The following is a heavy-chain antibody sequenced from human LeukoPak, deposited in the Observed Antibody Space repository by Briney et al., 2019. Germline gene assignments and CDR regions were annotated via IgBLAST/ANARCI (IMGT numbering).Heavy chain of an antibody. V-gene: IGHV5-10-1*01. CDR3: ARRDRTGWYDFDY. CDR1: GYSFSTYY. J-gene: IGHJ4*02. Sequence: GESLRISCKGSGYSFSTYYISWVRQMPGKGLEWMGRIDPSDSYTNYSPSFQGHVIISADKSISTAYLQWSSLKASDTAMYFCARRDRTGWYDFDYWGQGTLVTVSS. D-gene: IGHD6-19*01. CDR2: IDPSDSYT.